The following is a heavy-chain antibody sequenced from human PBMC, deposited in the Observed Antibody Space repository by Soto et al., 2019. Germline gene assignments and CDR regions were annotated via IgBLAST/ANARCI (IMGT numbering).Heavy chain of an antibody. CDR3: ARADYYDVSGPVSDAFDI. CDR1: GFTVSSDW. V-gene: IGHV3-7*04. CDR2: VQGDGAQQ. D-gene: IGHD3-22*01. Sequence: GGGLRLSGSASGFTVSSDWMSWGRHAPVKGPEWVGSVQGDGAQQWYEDCVKGLVTIARDTVKNSLFVQMNSLRVEDRAVYYCARADYYDVSGPVSDAFDIWGQGTVVT. J-gene: IGHJ3*02.